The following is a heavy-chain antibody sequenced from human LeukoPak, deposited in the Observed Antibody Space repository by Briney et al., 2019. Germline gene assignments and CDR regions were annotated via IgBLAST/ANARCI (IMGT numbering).Heavy chain of an antibody. CDR1: GFTFSGSA. CDR3: TRAYGDYSYYGMDV. J-gene: IGHJ6*02. Sequence: GGSLRLSRAASGFTFSGSAMHWVRQASGEGLEWVGRIRSKANSYATAYAASVKGRFTISRDDSKNTSYLQMNSLKTEDTAVYFCTRAYGDYSYYGMDVWGQGTTVTVSS. D-gene: IGHD4-17*01. CDR2: IRSKANSYAT. V-gene: IGHV3-73*01.